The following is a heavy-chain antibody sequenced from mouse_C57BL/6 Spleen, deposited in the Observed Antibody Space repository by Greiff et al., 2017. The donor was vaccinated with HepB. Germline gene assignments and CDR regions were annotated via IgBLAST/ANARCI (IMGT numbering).Heavy chain of an antibody. CDR1: GYTFTTYP. J-gene: IGHJ2*01. D-gene: IGHD2-14*01. CDR3: AGRIFYRNCFDY. Sequence: VQLQQSGAELVKPGASVKMSCKASGYTFTTYPIEWMKQNHGKSLEWIGNFHPYNDDTKYNEKFKGKATLTVEKSYSTVYLELSRLTSDDSAFDYCAGRIFYRNCFDYWGQGTTLTVSS. V-gene: IGHV1-47*01. CDR2: FHPYNDDT.